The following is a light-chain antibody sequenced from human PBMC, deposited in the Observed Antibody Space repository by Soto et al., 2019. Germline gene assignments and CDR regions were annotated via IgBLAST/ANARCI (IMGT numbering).Light chain of an antibody. J-gene: IGKJ1*01. CDR2: RVS. CDR1: QSLVYGDGNTY. CDR3: MQGTHWPPWT. V-gene: IGKV2-30*01. Sequence: DVVMTQSPLSLPVTLGQPASISCRSSQSLVYGDGNTYLHWFQQRPGQPPRRLIYRVSNRDSGVPDRFSGSGSGTDFTLKISRVEAEDVGVYYCMQGTHWPPWTFGQGTKVEIK.